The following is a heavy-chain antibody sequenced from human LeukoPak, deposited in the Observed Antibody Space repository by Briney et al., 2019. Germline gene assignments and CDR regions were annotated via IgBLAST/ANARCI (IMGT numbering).Heavy chain of an antibody. D-gene: IGHD1-1*01. V-gene: IGHV1-2*02. J-gene: IGHJ4*02. CDR3: ASTNGLDD. CDR1: GYTFTGYY. CDR2: INPNSGGT. Sequence: ASVKVSCKASGYTFTGYYMHWVRQAPGQGLEWMGWINPNSGGTNYAQRFQGRVTMTRDTSSSTAYMELSRLRSDDTAMFYCASTNGLDDWGQGTLVTVSS.